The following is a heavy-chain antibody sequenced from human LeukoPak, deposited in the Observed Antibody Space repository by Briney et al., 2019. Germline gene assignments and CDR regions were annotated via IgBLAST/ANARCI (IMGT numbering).Heavy chain of an antibody. V-gene: IGHV3-30*18. J-gene: IGHJ4*02. CDR3: AKVSYSSGWYSVGE. D-gene: IGHD6-19*01. CDR1: GFTFSSYG. CDR2: ISYDGSNK. Sequence: PGRSLRLSCAASGFTFSSYGMHWVRQAPGKGLEWVAVISYDGSNKYYADSVKGRFTISRDNSKNTLYLQMNSLRAEDTAVNYCAKVSYSSGWYSVGEWGQGTLVTVSS.